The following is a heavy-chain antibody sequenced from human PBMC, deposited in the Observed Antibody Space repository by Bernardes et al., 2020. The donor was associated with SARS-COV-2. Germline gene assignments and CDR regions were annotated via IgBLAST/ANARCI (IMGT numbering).Heavy chain of an antibody. CDR3: ARPSYYYDSSGTYWYFDL. D-gene: IGHD3-22*01. J-gene: IGHJ2*01. CDR1: GGSISSSY. CDR2: IYYSGST. V-gene: IGHV4-59*01. Sequence: SETLSLTCTVSGGSISSSYWSWIRQPPGKGLEWIGYIYYSGSTNYNPSLKSRVTISVDTSKNQFSLKLSSVTAADTAVYYCARPSYYYDSSGTYWYFDLWGRGTLVTVSS.